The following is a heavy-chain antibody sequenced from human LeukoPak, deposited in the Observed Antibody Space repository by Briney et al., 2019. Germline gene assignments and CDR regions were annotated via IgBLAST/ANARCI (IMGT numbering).Heavy chain of an antibody. J-gene: IGHJ6*03. V-gene: IGHV1-8*01. Sequence: GASVKASCKASGYTFTSYDINWVRQATGQGLEWMGWMNPNSGNTGYAQKFQGRVTMTRNTSISTAYMELSSLRSEDTAVYYCAIRYGSGEKYYYYYYMDVWGKGTTVTVSS. CDR1: GYTFTSYD. CDR3: AIRYGSGEKYYYYYYMDV. CDR2: MNPNSGNT. D-gene: IGHD3-10*01.